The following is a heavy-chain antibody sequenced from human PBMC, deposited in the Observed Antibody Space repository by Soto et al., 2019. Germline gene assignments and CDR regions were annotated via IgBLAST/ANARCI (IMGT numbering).Heavy chain of an antibody. D-gene: IGHD2-2*01. J-gene: IGHJ6*03. Sequence: GGSLRLSCAASGFTFSSYSMNWVRQAPGKGLEWVSSISSSSSYIYYADSVKGRFTISRANAKNSLYLQMNSLRAEDTAVYYCARARPAATYYYYYMDVWGKGTTVTVSS. CDR1: GFTFSSYS. CDR3: ARARPAATYYYYYMDV. V-gene: IGHV3-21*01. CDR2: ISSSSSYI.